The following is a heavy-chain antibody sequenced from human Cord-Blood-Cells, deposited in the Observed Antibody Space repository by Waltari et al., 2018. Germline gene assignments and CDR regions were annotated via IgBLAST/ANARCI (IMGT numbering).Heavy chain of an antibody. CDR2: ISSSSSTI. V-gene: IGHV3-48*01. CDR1: GFTFSSYS. Sequence: EVQLVESGGGLVPPGGSLRLSCAASGFTFSSYSMNWVRPAPGKGLEWVSYISSSSSTIYYADSVKGRFTISRDNAKNSLYLQMNSLRAEDTAVYYCARDEYSSSLFYYYGMDVWGQGTTVTVSS. D-gene: IGHD6-6*01. CDR3: ARDEYSSSLFYYYGMDV. J-gene: IGHJ6*02.